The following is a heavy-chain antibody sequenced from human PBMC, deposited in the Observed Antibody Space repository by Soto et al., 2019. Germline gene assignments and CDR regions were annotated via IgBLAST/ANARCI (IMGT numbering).Heavy chain of an antibody. V-gene: IGHV1-58*01. CDR1: GFTFTSSA. Sequence: QRQLVQSGPEVKKPGTSVKVSCKASGFTFTSSAVQWVRQARGQRLEWIGWIVVGSGNTNYAQKFQERVTITRDMSTSTAYMELSSLRSEDTAVYYCAAGPVVTTPWDYYYGMDVWGQGTTVTVSS. CDR3: AAGPVVTTPWDYYYGMDV. CDR2: IVVGSGNT. J-gene: IGHJ6*02. D-gene: IGHD3-22*01.